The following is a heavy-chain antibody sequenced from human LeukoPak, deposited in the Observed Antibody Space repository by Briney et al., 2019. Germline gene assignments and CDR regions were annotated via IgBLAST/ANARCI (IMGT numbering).Heavy chain of an antibody. V-gene: IGHV3-48*03. CDR2: ISSSCSTI. D-gene: IGHD6-13*01. Sequence: GGSLRLSCAASGFTFSSYEMNWVRQAPGEGLEWVSYISSSCSTIYYADSVKGRFPISRDNAKNSLYLQMDSLRAEDTAVYYCTRERKSGIAAFDYWGQGTLVTVSS. CDR3: TRERKSGIAAFDY. CDR1: GFTFSSYE. J-gene: IGHJ4*02.